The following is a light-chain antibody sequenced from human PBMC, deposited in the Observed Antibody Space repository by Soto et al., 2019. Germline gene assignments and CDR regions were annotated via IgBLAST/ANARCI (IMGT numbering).Light chain of an antibody. Sequence: QTVVTQSSSASASLGSSVKLTCTLSSGHSSYIIAWHQQQPGKAPRYLMKLEGTGSYNKGSGVPDRFSGSSSGADRYLTISNLQFEDEADYHCETWDRNTVVFGGGTKLTVL. V-gene: IGLV4-60*02. J-gene: IGLJ2*01. CDR2: LEGTGSY. CDR3: ETWDRNTVV. CDR1: SGHSSYI.